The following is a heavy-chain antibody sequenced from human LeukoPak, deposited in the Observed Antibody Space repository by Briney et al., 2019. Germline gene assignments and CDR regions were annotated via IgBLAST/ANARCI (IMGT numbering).Heavy chain of an antibody. V-gene: IGHV3-21*01. CDR1: GFTFSSYS. CDR3: ARQGVYSSSWYAPGAFDI. D-gene: IGHD6-13*01. J-gene: IGHJ3*02. CDR2: ISSSSSYI. Sequence: GGSLRLSCAASGFTFSSYSMNWVRQAPGKGLEWVSSISSSSSYIYYADSVKGRFTISRDNAKNSLYLQMNSLRAGDTAVYYCARQGVYSSSWYAPGAFDIWGQGTMVTVSS.